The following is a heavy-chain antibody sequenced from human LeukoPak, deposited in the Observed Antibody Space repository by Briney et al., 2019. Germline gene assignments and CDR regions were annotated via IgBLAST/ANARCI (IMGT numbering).Heavy chain of an antibody. V-gene: IGHV1-8*03. Sequence: ASVKVSCKASGYTFTSYDINWVRQATGQGLEWMGWMNPNSGNTGYAQKFQGRVTITADKSTSTAYMELSSLRSEDTAVYYCARDSGDTANYYFDYWGQGTLVTVSS. CDR2: MNPNSGNT. CDR3: ARDSGDTANYYFDY. CDR1: GYTFTSYD. J-gene: IGHJ4*02. D-gene: IGHD5-18*01.